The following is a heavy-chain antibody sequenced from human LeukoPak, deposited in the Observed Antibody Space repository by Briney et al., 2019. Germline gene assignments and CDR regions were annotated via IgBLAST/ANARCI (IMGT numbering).Heavy chain of an antibody. CDR3: ARAGNSVYGYFDY. CDR1: GGSISSSSYY. D-gene: IGHD4-23*01. V-gene: IGHV4-39*01. J-gene: IGHJ4*02. CDR2: IYYSGST. Sequence: SETLSLTCTVSGGSISSSSYYWGWIRQPPGKGLEWIGSIYYSGSTYYNPSLKSRVTISVDTSKNQFSLKLSSVTAADTAVYYCARAGNSVYGYFDYWGQGTLVTVSS.